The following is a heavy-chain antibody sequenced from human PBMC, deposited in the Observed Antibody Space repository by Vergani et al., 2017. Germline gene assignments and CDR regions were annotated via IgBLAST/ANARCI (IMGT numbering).Heavy chain of an antibody. V-gene: IGHV3-23*04. Sequence: EVQLVESGGGLVQPGGSLRLSCAASGFTFSSYAMSWVRQAPGKGLEWVSAISGSGGSTYYADSVKGRFTISRDNSKNTLYLLMNSLRPEDTAVYYCARGVVWFGDQRPPWFDPWGQGTLVTVSS. CDR1: GFTFSSYA. J-gene: IGHJ5*02. CDR2: ISGSGGST. D-gene: IGHD3-10*01. CDR3: ARGVVWFGDQRPPWFDP.